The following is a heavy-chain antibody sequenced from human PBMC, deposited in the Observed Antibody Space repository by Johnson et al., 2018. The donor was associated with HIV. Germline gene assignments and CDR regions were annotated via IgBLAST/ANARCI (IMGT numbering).Heavy chain of an antibody. CDR1: GFTFDDYA. D-gene: IGHD1-26*01. CDR3: ARVRAGRENAFDI. V-gene: IGHV3-9*01. CDR2: INWNGGST. J-gene: IGHJ3*02. Sequence: EVQLVESGGGLVQPGRSLRLSCAASGFTFDDYAMYWVRQGPGKGLEWVSGINWNGGSTGYADSVKGRFTISRDNAKNTLSLQMNSPRVDDTAIYYCARVRAGRENAFDIWGQGTMVTVSS.